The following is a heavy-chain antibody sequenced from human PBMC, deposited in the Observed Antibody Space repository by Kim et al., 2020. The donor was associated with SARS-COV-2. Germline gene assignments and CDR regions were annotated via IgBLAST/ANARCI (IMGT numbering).Heavy chain of an antibody. J-gene: IGHJ4*02. V-gene: IGHV3-7*01. D-gene: IGHD3-9*01. Sequence: VDSVKGRFTISRDNAKNSMYLQMNSLRAEDTAVYYCARVTGWLLLEETFDYWGQGTLVTVSS. CDR3: ARVTGWLLLEETFDY.